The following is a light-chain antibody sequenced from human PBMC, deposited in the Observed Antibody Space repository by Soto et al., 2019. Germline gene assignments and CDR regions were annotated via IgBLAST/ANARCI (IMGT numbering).Light chain of an antibody. CDR1: QNIERW. CDR2: AAS. CDR3: QQGYSNPWT. J-gene: IGKJ1*01. V-gene: IGKV1-5*01. Sequence: DIQMTQSPSTVSASVGDRVRLTCRASQNIERWQAWYQQKPGKAPKLLIYAASNLQSGVPSRFSGSGSGTNFTLSLNSLQPEDFATYYCQQGYSNPWTFGQGTKVDIK.